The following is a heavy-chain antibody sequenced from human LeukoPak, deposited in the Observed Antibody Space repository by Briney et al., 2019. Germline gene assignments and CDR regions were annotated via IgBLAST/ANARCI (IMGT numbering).Heavy chain of an antibody. CDR3: ARGDYYYDSSGPAPDAFDI. V-gene: IGHV4-31*03. CDR1: GGSISSGGYY. J-gene: IGHJ3*02. Sequence: SQTLSLTCTVSGGSISSGGYYWSWIRQHPGKGLEWIGYIYYSGSTYYNPSLKSRVTISVDTSKNQFSLELSSVTAADTAVYYCARGDYYYDSSGPAPDAFDIWGQGTMVTVSS. D-gene: IGHD3-22*01. CDR2: IYYSGST.